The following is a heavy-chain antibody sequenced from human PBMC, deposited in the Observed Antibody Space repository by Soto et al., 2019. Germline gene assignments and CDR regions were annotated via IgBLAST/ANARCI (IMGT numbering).Heavy chain of an antibody. Sequence: QLLESGPGLVKPSETLSLTCSVSGGSISSSSYYWGWIRQPPGKGLEWIGIIYYSGSTYYNPSLKSRVTISVDTSKNDFSLKLSSVTAADTAVYYCARRTLGIAAAGYFHHWGQGTLVTVSS. CDR2: IYYSGST. CDR1: GGSISSSSYY. V-gene: IGHV4-39*02. D-gene: IGHD6-13*01. CDR3: ARRTLGIAAAGYFHH. J-gene: IGHJ1*01.